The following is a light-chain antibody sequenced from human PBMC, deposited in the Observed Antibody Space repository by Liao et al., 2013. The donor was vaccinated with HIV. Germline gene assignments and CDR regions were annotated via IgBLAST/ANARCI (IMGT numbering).Light chain of an antibody. CDR2: KDI. Sequence: SYELTQPSSVSVSPGQTARITCSGDALPKQSVSWYQRKSGQAPVLVMYKDIERPSGIPVRFSGSNPGITATLTISRVEPGDEADYYCQLWDSSSDHPYVFGTGTQVTVL. CDR3: QLWDSSSDHPYV. V-gene: IGLV3-25*02. J-gene: IGLJ1*01. CDR1: ALPKQS.